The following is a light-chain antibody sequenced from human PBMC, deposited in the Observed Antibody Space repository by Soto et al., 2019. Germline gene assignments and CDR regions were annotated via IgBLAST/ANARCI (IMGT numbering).Light chain of an antibody. J-gene: IGKJ4*01. CDR2: GAS. Sequence: EIVMTQSPATLSVSPGERATLSCRASQSVSSNLAWYQQKPGQAPRLLNYGASTRATGIPARFSGSGSGTEFTPTISGLQSEDFAVYYGQQYNNWPPVTFGGGTKVEIK. V-gene: IGKV3-15*01. CDR1: QSVSSN. CDR3: QQYNNWPPVT.